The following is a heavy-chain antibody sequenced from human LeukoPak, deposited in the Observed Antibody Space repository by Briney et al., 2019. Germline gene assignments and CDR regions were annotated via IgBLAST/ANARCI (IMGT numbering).Heavy chain of an antibody. V-gene: IGHV4-59*01. J-gene: IGHJ4*02. CDR2: IYYSGST. D-gene: IGHD6-19*01. CDR1: GGSISSYY. CDR3: ARGWYKSGWYTLDY. Sequence: SETLSLTCTVSGGSISSYYWSWIRQPPGKGLEWIGYIYYSGSTNYNPSLKSRVTISVDTSKNQFSLKLSSVTAADTAVYYCARGWYKSGWYTLDYWGQGTLVTVSS.